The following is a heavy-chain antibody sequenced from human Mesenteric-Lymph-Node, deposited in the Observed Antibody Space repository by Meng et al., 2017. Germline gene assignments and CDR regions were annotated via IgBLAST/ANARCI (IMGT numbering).Heavy chain of an antibody. Sequence: QPQQSGPGLVKPSQTLSLTCTVSGGSVSSGGYYWTWIRQHPGKGLEWFGHIYYSGSTFYNPSLKRRVIISIDPSKNQFSLNLRSVTAADTAVYYCARVSSGWDYFDYWGQGTLVTVSS. CDR3: ARVSSGWDYFDY. J-gene: IGHJ4*02. D-gene: IGHD6-19*01. CDR2: IYYSGST. V-gene: IGHV4-31*03. CDR1: GGSVSSGGYY.